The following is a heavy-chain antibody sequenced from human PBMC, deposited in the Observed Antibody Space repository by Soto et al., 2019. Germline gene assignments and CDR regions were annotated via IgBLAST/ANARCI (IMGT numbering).Heavy chain of an antibody. Sequence: PSQTLSLTCAISGDSVSSKSAAWNCIRQCPSRGLEWLGRTYYRSKWYNDYAVSVKSRITINPDTSKNQFSLQLNSVTPEDTAVYYCARDKASPPFMVANDYWGQGTLVTVS. CDR1: GDSVSSKSAA. D-gene: IGHD2-15*01. J-gene: IGHJ4*02. CDR2: TYYRSKWYN. V-gene: IGHV6-1*01. CDR3: ARDKASPPFMVANDY.